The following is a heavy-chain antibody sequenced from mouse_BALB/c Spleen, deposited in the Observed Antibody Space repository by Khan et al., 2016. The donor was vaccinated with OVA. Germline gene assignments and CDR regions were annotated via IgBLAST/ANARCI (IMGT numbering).Heavy chain of an antibody. CDR1: GFTFSSYG. V-gene: IGHV5-6-3*01. Sequence: EVQGVESGGGLVQPGGSLKLSCAASGFTFSSYGMSWVRQTPDKRLELVATINSNGGSTYYPDSVKGRFTISRDNAKNTLYLQMSSLKSEDTAMYYCARMARTINWGRGTTLTVSS. J-gene: IGHJ2*01. CDR2: INSNGGST. CDR3: ARMARTIN.